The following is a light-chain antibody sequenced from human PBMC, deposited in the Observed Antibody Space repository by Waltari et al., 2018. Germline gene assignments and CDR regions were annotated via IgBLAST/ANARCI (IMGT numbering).Light chain of an antibody. CDR2: ASS. V-gene: IGKV1-8*01. Sequence: AIRLTQSTSSIAASTGARVTITCRSSQGVGSYLAWYLQTSGRSPTLLLYASSSLEAEVPSRFGGSGSGTDFTLTISCLQSEDFASYFCQQYYSYPVTFGQGTRV. CDR3: QQYYSYPVT. CDR1: QGVGSY. J-gene: IGKJ1*01.